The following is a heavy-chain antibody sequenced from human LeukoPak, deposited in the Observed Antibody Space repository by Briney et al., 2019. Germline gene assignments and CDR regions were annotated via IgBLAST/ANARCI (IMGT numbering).Heavy chain of an antibody. CDR2: INWNGGST. Sequence: GGSLRLSCAASGFTFDDYGMSWVRQAPGKGLEWVSGINWNGGSTGYADSVKGRFTISRDNAKNSLYLQMNSLRAEDTALYHCARGGVRYSSGWSDYWGQGTLVTVSS. CDR1: GFTFDDYG. D-gene: IGHD6-19*01. CDR3: ARGGVRYSSGWSDY. V-gene: IGHV3-20*01. J-gene: IGHJ4*02.